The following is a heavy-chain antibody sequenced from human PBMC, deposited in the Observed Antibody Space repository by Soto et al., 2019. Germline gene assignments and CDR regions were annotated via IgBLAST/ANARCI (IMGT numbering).Heavy chain of an antibody. CDR2: IYYSGST. D-gene: IGHD3-16*01. CDR3: ARHWGFWADY. CDR1: GGSISSYY. Sequence: QVQLQESGPGLVEPSETLSLTCTVSGGSISSYYWSWIRQPPGKGLEWIGYIYYSGSTNYNPSLMSRVTISVDTSKNQLSLKLSSGTAADTAVYYCARHWGFWADYWGQGTLGTVSA. J-gene: IGHJ4*02. V-gene: IGHV4-59*08.